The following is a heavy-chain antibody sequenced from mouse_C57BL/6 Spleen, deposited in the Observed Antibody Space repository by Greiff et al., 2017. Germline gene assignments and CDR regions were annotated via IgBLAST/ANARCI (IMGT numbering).Heavy chain of an antibody. CDR1: GYSFTDYN. CDR3: ARNYDYDGFAY. J-gene: IGHJ3*01. D-gene: IGHD2-4*01. Sequence: EVHLVESGPELVKPGASVKISCKASGYSFTDYNMNWVKQSNGKSLEWIGVINPNYGTTSYSQKFKGKATLTVDQSSSTAYMQLNSLTSEDSAVYYCARNYDYDGFAYWGQGTLVTVSA. CDR2: INPNYGTT. V-gene: IGHV1-39*01.